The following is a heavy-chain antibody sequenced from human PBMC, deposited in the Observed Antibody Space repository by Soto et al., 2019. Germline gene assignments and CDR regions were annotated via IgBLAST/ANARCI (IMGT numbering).Heavy chain of an antibody. J-gene: IGHJ2*01. CDR2: ISYDGSNK. Sequence: QVQLVESGGGVVQPGRSLRLSCAASGFTFSSYGMHWVRQAPGKGLEWVAVISYDGSNKYYADSVKGRFTISRDNSKNTLYLQMNSLRAEDTAVYYCAKVTYYDSSGYLLVYGYFDLWGRGTLVTVSS. V-gene: IGHV3-30*18. CDR1: GFTFSSYG. CDR3: AKVTYYDSSGYLLVYGYFDL. D-gene: IGHD3-22*01.